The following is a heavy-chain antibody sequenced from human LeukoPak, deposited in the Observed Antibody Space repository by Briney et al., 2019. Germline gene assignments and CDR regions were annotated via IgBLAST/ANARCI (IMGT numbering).Heavy chain of an antibody. CDR1: GGSISSSGYY. CDR2: IYYSGST. V-gene: IGHV4-39*01. J-gene: IGHJ2*01. D-gene: IGHD5-18*01. CDR3: ARHSPGYSYGHRYFDL. Sequence: SETLSLTCTVSGGSISSSGYYWGWLRQPPGKGLEWIGSIYYSGSTYYNPSLKSRVTISGDTSKNQFSLKLYSVTAADTAVYYCARHSPGYSYGHRYFDLWGRGTLVTVSS.